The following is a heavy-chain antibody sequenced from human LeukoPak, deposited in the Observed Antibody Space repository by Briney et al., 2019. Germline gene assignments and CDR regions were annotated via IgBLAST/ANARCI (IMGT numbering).Heavy chain of an antibody. D-gene: IGHD1-26*01. V-gene: IGHV3-23*01. Sequence: GGSLRISCAASGFTFSNYALTWVRQAPGKGLEWVSVVSGSGDNTNYADSVKGRFTISRDNSKNTLYLQMNSLRAEDTAVYYCAKKGATTGDFDYWGQGTLVTVSS. CDR2: VSGSGDNT. J-gene: IGHJ4*02. CDR3: AKKGATTGDFDY. CDR1: GFTFSNYA.